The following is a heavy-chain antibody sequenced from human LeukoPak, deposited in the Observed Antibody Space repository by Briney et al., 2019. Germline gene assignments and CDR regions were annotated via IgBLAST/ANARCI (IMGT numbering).Heavy chain of an antibody. D-gene: IGHD3-10*01. Sequence: PSETLSLTCTVSGGSISSYYWSWIRQPAGKGLEWIGRIYTSGSTNYNPSLKSRVTISVDTSKNQFSLKLSSVTAADTAVYYCAREYPYGLITMVRGVNRRDAFDIWGQGTMVTVSS. CDR1: GGSISSYY. CDR2: IYTSGST. J-gene: IGHJ3*02. CDR3: AREYPYGLITMVRGVNRRDAFDI. V-gene: IGHV4-4*07.